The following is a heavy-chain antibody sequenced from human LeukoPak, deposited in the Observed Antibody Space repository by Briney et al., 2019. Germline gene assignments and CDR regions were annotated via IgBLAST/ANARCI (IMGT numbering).Heavy chain of an antibody. D-gene: IGHD2-15*01. CDR1: GFTVSSNY. CDR3: TIQCSGSSCRLPDV. Sequence: GGSLRLSCAASGFTVSSNYMSWVRQAPGKGLEWVSVIYSGGSTHYAASVKGRFTISRDDSKNTLYVQMNSLRVEDTAIYYCTIQCSGSSCRLPDVWGQGTTVTVSS. J-gene: IGHJ6*02. V-gene: IGHV3-53*01. CDR2: IYSGGST.